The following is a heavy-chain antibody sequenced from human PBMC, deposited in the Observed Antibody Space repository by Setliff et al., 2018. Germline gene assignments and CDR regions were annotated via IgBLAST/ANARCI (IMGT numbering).Heavy chain of an antibody. D-gene: IGHD4-17*01. J-gene: IGHJ4*02. Sequence: PSETLSLTCAVSGGSISSSNWWSWVRQPPGKGLEWIGEIYHSGSTNYNPSLKSRVTISVDKSKNQFSLKLSSVTAADTAVYYCGRDPHTPTVTTRGDYWGQGTLVTVSS. V-gene: IGHV4-4*02. CDR2: IYHSGST. CDR3: GRDPHTPTVTTRGDY. CDR1: GGSISSSNW.